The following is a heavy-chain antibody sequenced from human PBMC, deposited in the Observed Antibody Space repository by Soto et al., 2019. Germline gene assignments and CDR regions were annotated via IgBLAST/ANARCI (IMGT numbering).Heavy chain of an antibody. CDR3: ARDHADYYGMDV. V-gene: IGHV3-74*01. CDR1: GCTFSTYW. D-gene: IGHD6-25*01. J-gene: IGHJ6*02. CDR2: ISGDGIST. Sequence: VGSLRLSCEASGCTFSTYWMHWVRQAPGKGLEWVSAISGDGISTSYADSVKGRFTITRDNAKNTLYLQMNSLRAEDTAVYFCARDHADYYGMDVWGQGTTVTVSS.